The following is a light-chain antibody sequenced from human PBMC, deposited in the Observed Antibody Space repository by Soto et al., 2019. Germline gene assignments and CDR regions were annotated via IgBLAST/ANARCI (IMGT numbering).Light chain of an antibody. V-gene: IGKV3-15*01. CDR2: GAS. Sequence: EIVMTQSPATLSVSPGERATLSCRASQSVSSNLAWYQQKPGQAPRLLIYGASTRATGIPARFSGSGSGTEFTLTISSLQSEAFAVYYCQQYITWTFGQGTKVEIK. CDR3: QQYITWT. CDR1: QSVSSN. J-gene: IGKJ1*01.